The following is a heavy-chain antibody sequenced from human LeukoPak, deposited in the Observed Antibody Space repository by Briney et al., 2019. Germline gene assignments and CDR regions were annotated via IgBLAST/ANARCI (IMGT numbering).Heavy chain of an antibody. CDR2: ISSSSSNT. V-gene: IGHV3-48*01. Sequence: GGSLSLSCAASGFTLSNYIMNWVRQAPGKGLEWVSFISSSSSNTFYVDSVKGRFTISRDNAKNSLYLQMDSLRAEDTALYYCVSGTYYYDNSGYYSFSAFDIWGHGTMVTVSS. D-gene: IGHD3-22*01. CDR1: GFTLSNYI. CDR3: VSGTYYYDNSGYYSFSAFDI. J-gene: IGHJ3*02.